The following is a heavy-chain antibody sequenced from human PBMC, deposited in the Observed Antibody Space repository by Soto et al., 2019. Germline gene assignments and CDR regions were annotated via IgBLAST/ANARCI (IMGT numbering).Heavy chain of an antibody. V-gene: IGHV1-2*02. CDR1: GYIFTAYS. J-gene: IGHJ4*02. CDR2: FNPNSGDT. CDR3: AREASAVISLDY. D-gene: IGHD6-19*01. Sequence: ASVKVSCKASGYIFTAYSMHWVRQAPGQGLEWVGWFNPNSGDTIYAQKFQGRVTLTGDTSISAAYMELYSLTSDDTAVYYCAREASAVISLDYWGQGTLVTVSS.